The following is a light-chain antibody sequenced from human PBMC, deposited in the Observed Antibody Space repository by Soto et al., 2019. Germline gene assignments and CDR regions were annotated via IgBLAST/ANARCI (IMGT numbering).Light chain of an antibody. CDR2: GAS. Sequence: EIVLTQSPATLSLSPGERATLSCRASQSVGRSLAWYQQKPGQAPRLLIYGASDRATGIPARFSGSGSGTDFTLTISSLEPEDFAVYFCQQRSNWPPLTFGGGIKVEIK. CDR1: QSVGRS. V-gene: IGKV3-11*01. J-gene: IGKJ4*01. CDR3: QQRSNWPPLT.